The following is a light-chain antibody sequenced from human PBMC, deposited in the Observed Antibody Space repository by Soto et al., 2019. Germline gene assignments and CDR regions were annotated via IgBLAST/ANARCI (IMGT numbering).Light chain of an antibody. CDR3: QHRSNWPPVFT. J-gene: IGKJ3*01. V-gene: IGKV3-11*01. CDR1: QGVSYY. CDR2: DAS. Sequence: VLTQSPATLSLSPGERATLSCTASQGVSYYLAWYQHKPGQAPRLLLFDASKRAPGVPARFSGSGSSTDFTLTISSLEPEDFGVYYCQHRSNWPPVFTFGPGTQWMSN.